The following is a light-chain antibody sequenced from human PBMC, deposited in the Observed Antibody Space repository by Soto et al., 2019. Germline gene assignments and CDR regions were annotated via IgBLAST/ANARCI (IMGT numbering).Light chain of an antibody. V-gene: IGKV3-20*01. CDR2: HAS. J-gene: IGKJ2*01. CDR1: QSVTTNF. CDR3: QQYSDSPPGYT. Sequence: EIVLTQSPGTLSLSPGERATLSCRASQSVTTNFLAWYQQKPGQAPRLLIYHASNRATGIPDRFSCSGSGTDFTLTISRLEPEAFAVYYCQQYSDSPPGYTFGQGTNLEIK.